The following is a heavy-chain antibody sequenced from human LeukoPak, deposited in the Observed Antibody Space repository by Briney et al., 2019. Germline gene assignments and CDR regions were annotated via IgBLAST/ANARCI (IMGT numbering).Heavy chain of an antibody. D-gene: IGHD6-13*01. V-gene: IGHV3-13*01. CDR1: GFTFRSYD. Sequence: GGSLRLSCAASGFTFRSYDMHWVRQATGKGLEWVSGIGTAGEIYYPGSVKGRFTISRENAKNSLYLQMNSLRAEDTAVYYCAKDPGEQQLVPGGDPWGQGTLVTVSS. J-gene: IGHJ5*02. CDR2: IGTAGEI. CDR3: AKDPGEQQLVPGGDP.